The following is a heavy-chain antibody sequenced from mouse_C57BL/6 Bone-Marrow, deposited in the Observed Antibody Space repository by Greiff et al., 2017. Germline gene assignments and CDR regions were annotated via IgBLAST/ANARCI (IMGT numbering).Heavy chain of an antibody. Sequence: VKLLESGAELARPGASVKLSCKASGYTFTSYGISWVKQRTGQGLEWIGEIYPRSGNTYYNEKFKGKATLTADKSSSTAYMELRSLTSEDSAVYFCARGSTTVVRDYWGQGTTLTVSS. D-gene: IGHD1-1*01. CDR2: IYPRSGNT. V-gene: IGHV1-81*01. J-gene: IGHJ2*01. CDR1: GYTFTSYG. CDR3: ARGSTTVVRDY.